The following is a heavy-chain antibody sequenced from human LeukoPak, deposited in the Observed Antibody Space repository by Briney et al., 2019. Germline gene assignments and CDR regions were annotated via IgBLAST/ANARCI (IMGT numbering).Heavy chain of an antibody. CDR1: GGSISSSSYY. V-gene: IGHV4-61*05. D-gene: IGHD5-18*01. CDR2: IYYSGST. Sequence: SETLSLTCTVSGGSISSSSYYWGWIRQPPGKGLEWIGYIYYSGSTNYNPSLKSRVTISVDTSKNQFSLKLSSVTAADTAVYYCASSAPGYSYGYYYYYMDVWGKGTTVTVSS. J-gene: IGHJ6*03. CDR3: ASSAPGYSYGYYYYYMDV.